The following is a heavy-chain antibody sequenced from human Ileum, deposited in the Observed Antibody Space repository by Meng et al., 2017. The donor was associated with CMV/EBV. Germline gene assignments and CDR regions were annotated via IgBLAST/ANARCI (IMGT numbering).Heavy chain of an antibody. Sequence: GSISRSNWWSWVRQPPGKGLEWIGEIYHSGSNNYKPSLKSRVTISVDKSKNQFSLKLSSVTAADTAVYYWAREYCSSTSCYRGVFDPWGQGTLVTVSS. CDR1: GSISRSNW. CDR2: IYHSGSN. D-gene: IGHD2-2*02. J-gene: IGHJ5*02. V-gene: IGHV4-4*02. CDR3: AREYCSSTSCYRGVFDP.